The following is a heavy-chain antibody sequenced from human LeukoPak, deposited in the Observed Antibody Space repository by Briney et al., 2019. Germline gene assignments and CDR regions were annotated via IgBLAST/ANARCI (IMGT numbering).Heavy chain of an antibody. CDR2: ISWNSGKM. CDR1: GFHFDAYA. Sequence: GRPLRLSCAASGFHFDAYAMHWVRQAPGKGLEWVSGISWNSGKMAYADSVKGRFTISRDNAENSLYLQMTSLRPEDMALYYCARSADFWSGLDFWGQGTLVTVSS. J-gene: IGHJ4*02. V-gene: IGHV3-9*03. CDR3: ARSADFWSGLDF. D-gene: IGHD3-3*01.